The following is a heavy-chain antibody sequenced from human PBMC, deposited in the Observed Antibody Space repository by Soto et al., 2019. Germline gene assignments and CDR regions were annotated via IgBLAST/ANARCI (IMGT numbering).Heavy chain of an antibody. Sequence: GGSLRFSCAASGFTFSSYAMSWVRQAPGKGLEWVSAISGSGGSTYYADSVKGRFTISRDNSKNTLYLQMNSLRAEDTAVYYCAKGDIVVVPAAMNYWGQGTLVTVSS. J-gene: IGHJ4*02. CDR2: ISGSGGST. CDR3: AKGDIVVVPAAMNY. V-gene: IGHV3-23*01. CDR1: GFTFSSYA. D-gene: IGHD2-2*01.